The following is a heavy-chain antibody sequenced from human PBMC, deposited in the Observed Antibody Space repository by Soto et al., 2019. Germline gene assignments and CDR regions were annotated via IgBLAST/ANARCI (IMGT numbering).Heavy chain of an antibody. Sequence: SVKVSCKASGGTFSSYAISWVRQAPGQGLEWMGGIIPIFGTANYAQKFQGRVTITADESTSTAYMELSSVTAADTAVYYCARATGDGYNNWFDPWGQGTLVTVSS. J-gene: IGHJ5*02. CDR3: ARATGDGYNNWFDP. CDR2: IIPIFGTA. D-gene: IGHD5-12*01. CDR1: GGTFSSYA. V-gene: IGHV1-69*13.